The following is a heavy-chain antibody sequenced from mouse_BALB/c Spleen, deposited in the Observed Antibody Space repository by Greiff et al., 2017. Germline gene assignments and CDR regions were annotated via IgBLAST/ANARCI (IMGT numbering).Heavy chain of an antibody. CDR3: ARGGGYYVLFDY. D-gene: IGHD2-3*01. Sequence: EVQLVESGGGLVKPGGSLKLSCAASGFTFSSYAMSWVRQTPEKRLEWVASISSGGSTYYPDSVKGRFTISRDNARNILYLQMSSLRSEDTAMYYCARGGGYYVLFDYWGQGTTLTVSS. CDR1: GFTFSSYA. V-gene: IGHV5-6-5*01. J-gene: IGHJ2*01. CDR2: ISSGGST.